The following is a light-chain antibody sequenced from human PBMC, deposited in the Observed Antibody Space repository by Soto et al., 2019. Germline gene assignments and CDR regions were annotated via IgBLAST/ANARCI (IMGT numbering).Light chain of an antibody. J-gene: IGLJ3*02. V-gene: IGLV2-8*01. CDR1: SSDVGAYDY. CDR3: SSFATNDNFV. Sequence: QSALTQPPSASGSPGQSVTISCTGTSSDVGAYDYVCWYQQHPGKAPKLLIYEVNKRPSGVPDRFSGSKSGNTASLTVSGLQAGDEAEYYCSSFATNDNFVFGGGTKLNVL. CDR2: EVN.